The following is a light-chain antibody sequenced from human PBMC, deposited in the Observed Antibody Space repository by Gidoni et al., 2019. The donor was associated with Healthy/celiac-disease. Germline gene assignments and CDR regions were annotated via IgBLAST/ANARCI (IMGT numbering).Light chain of an antibody. CDR1: QSISSS. V-gene: IGKV1-5*03. CDR2: KAS. Sequence: DIQMTQSPSTLSASVGDRVTITCRASQSISSSLAWYQQKPGKAPKLLIYKASSLESGVPSRFSVSGSGTEFTLTISSLQPDDFATYYCQQYNSYSRTFGQGTKVEIK. CDR3: QQYNSYSRT. J-gene: IGKJ1*01.